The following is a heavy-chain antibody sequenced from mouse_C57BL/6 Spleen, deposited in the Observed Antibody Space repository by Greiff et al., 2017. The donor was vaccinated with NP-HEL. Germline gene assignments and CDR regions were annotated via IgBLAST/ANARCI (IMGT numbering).Heavy chain of an antibody. CDR2: IYPGDGDT. Sequence: QVQLQQSGAELVKPGASVKISCKASGYAFSSYWMNWVKQRPGKGLEWIGQIYPGDGDTNYNGKFKGKATLTADKSSSTAYMQLSSLTSEDSAVYFCARGGLLLRAPFAYWGQGTLVTVSA. CDR3: ARGGLLLRAPFAY. J-gene: IGHJ3*01. CDR1: GYAFSSYW. D-gene: IGHD1-1*01. V-gene: IGHV1-80*01.